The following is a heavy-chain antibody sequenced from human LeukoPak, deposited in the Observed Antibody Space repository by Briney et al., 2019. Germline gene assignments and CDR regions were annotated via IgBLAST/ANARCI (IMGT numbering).Heavy chain of an antibody. CDR3: TPGSYYDY. J-gene: IGHJ4*02. D-gene: IGHD3-10*01. V-gene: IGHV3-23*01. CDR1: GFTLSSYG. Sequence: GGSLRLSCAASGFTLSSYGMSWVRQAPGKGLEWASAISGSGGSTYYADSVKGRFTISRDNSKNTLYLQMNSLRAEDTAVYYCTPGSYYDYWGQGTLVTVSS. CDR2: ISGSGGST.